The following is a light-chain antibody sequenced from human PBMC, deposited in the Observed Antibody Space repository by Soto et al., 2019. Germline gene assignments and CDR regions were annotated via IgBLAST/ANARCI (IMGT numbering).Light chain of an antibody. Sequence: EIVMTQSPDTMSVSPGEGATLSCRASGRISNNLAWYQQKRGQVPRLLIYGASTRATGIPDRFSGSGYGREFALTISSLQSEDSSVYYCQQYNNWPLTFGGGTKVEI. CDR1: GRISNN. J-gene: IGKJ4*02. CDR3: QQYNNWPLT. CDR2: GAS. V-gene: IGKV3-15*01.